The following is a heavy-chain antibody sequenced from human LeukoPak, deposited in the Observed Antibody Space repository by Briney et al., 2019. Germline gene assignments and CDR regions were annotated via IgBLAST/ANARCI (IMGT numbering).Heavy chain of an antibody. CDR2: IYYSGST. CDR3: ARQRGDSSGFSDY. V-gene: IGHV4-39*01. D-gene: IGHD3-22*01. CDR1: GGSISSSSFS. J-gene: IGHJ4*02. Sequence: SETLSLTCTVSGGSISSSSFSWGWIRQPPGKGLEWIGSIYYSGSTYYNPSLKSRVTISVDTSKNQFSLKLSSVTAADTAVYYCARQRGDSSGFSDYWGQGTLVTVSS.